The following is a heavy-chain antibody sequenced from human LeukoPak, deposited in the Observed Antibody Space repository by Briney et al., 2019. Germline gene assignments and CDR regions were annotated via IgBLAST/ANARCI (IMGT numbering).Heavy chain of an antibody. CDR1: GGSFSGYY. J-gene: IGHJ4*02. Sequence: SETLSLTCAVYGGSFSGYYWSWIRQPPGKGLEWIGEINHSGSTNYNPSLKSRVTISVDTSKNQFSLKLSSVTAADTAVYYCARGGSLVVITRRAFDYWGQGTLVTVSS. CDR3: ARGGSLVVITRRAFDY. V-gene: IGHV4-34*01. CDR2: INHSGST. D-gene: IGHD3-22*01.